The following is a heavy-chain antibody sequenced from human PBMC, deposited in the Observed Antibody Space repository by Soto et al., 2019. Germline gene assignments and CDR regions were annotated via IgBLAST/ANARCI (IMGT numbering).Heavy chain of an antibody. J-gene: IGHJ3*02. V-gene: IGHV3-23*01. D-gene: IGHD6-13*01. Sequence: GGSLRLSCAASGFTFSSYAMSWVRQAPGKGLEWVSAISGSGGSTYYADSVKGRFTISRDNSKNTLYLQMNSLRAEDTAVYYCAKDQEAAGTQGLDAFDIWGQGTMVTVSS. CDR3: AKDQEAAGTQGLDAFDI. CDR1: GFTFSSYA. CDR2: ISGSGGST.